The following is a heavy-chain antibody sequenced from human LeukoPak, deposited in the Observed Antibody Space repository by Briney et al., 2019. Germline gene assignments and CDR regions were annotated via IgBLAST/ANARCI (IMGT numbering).Heavy chain of an antibody. V-gene: IGHV3-21*01. Sequence: PGGSLRLSCAASGFTFSSYSMNWVRQAPWEGLEWVSSISSSSSYIYYADSVKGRFTISRDNAKNSLYLQMNSLRAEDTAVHYCARDPKSRYYFDYWGQGTLVTVSS. CDR1: GFTFSSYS. J-gene: IGHJ4*02. CDR2: ISSSSSYI. CDR3: ARDPKSRYYFDY.